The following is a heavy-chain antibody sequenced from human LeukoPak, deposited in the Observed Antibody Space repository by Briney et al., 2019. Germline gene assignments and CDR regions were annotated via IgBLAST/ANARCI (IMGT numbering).Heavy chain of an antibody. J-gene: IGHJ4*02. CDR3: ARGGEGTYYDYVWGSYRSPFDY. CDR2: INPSGGST. V-gene: IGHV1-46*01. CDR1: GGTVSSYV. Sequence: ASVKVSCKASGGTVSSYVISWVRQAPGQGLEWMGIINPSGGSTSYAQKFQGRVTMTRDTSTSTVYMELSSLRSEDTAVYYCARGGEGTYYDYVWGSYRSPFDYWGQGTLVTVSS. D-gene: IGHD3-16*02.